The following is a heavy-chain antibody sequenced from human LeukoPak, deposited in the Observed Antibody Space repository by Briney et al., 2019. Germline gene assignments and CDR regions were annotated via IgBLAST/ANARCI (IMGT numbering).Heavy chain of an antibody. Sequence: GGSLRLSCAASGFTFSDYFMSWIRQAPGKGLEWLSHISSSGTGYYTDSVKGRATISRDNAKNSLYLQMNSLRAEDTAVYYCARPAYCGGNCYYFPDYWGQGTLVTVSS. CDR2: ISSSGTG. J-gene: IGHJ4*02. V-gene: IGHV3-11*04. CDR3: ARPAYCGGNCYYFPDY. CDR1: GFTFSDYF. D-gene: IGHD2-21*02.